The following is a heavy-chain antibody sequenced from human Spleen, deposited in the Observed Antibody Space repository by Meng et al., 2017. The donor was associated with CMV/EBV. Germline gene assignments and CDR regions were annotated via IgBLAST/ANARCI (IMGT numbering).Heavy chain of an antibody. Sequence: SETLSLTCAVYGVSFSGYYWSWIRQPPGKGREWSGEINNSGSTNYNPSLKSRVTISVDTSTNQFSLKLSTVTAADTAVYYCARVGPLFPLYYYGMDVWGQGTTVTVSS. CDR1: GVSFSGYY. D-gene: IGHD2-21*01. CDR3: ARVGPLFPLYYYGMDV. J-gene: IGHJ6*02. CDR2: INNSGST. V-gene: IGHV4-34*01.